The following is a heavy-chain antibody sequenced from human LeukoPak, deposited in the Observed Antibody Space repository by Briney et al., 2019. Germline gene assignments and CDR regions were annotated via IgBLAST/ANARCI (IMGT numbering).Heavy chain of an antibody. CDR2: INHSVNT. V-gene: IGHV4-34*01. J-gene: IGHJ4*02. Sequence: SETLSLICGVYGGSVSDYSWSWIRQPPGKGLEFIGEINHSVNTNFNPSLKSRVTISVDTSKNQVSLRLSSVTAADTAVYYCARRGGSYYAIDDWGQGTLVTVSS. CDR3: ARRGGSYYAIDD. D-gene: IGHD1-26*01. CDR1: GGSVSDYS.